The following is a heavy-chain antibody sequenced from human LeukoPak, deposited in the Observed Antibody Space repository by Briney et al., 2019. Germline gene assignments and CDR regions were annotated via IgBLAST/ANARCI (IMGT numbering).Heavy chain of an antibody. CDR3: ARAGPNFDWLPHPFDY. CDR1: GGSISSSSYY. Sequence: SETLSLTCTVSGGSISSSSYYWGWTRQPPGKGLEWIGSIYYSGSTYYNPSLKSRVTISVDTSKNQFSLKLSSVTAADTAVYYCARAGPNFDWLPHPFDYWGQGTLVTVSS. J-gene: IGHJ4*02. V-gene: IGHV4-39*01. CDR2: IYYSGST. D-gene: IGHD3-9*01.